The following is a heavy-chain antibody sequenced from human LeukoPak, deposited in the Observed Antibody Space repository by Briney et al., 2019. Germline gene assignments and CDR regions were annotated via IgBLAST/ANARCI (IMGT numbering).Heavy chain of an antibody. CDR2: ISSSSYI. V-gene: IGHV3-21*01. Sequence: PGGSLRLSCAASGFTFSSYSMNWVRQAPGKGLEWVSSISSSSYIYYADSVKGRFTISRDNAKNSLYLQMNSLRAEDTAVYYCAREGTHIVVVPAAMHYYYYYMDVWGKGTTVTVSS. CDR3: AREGTHIVVVPAAMHYYYYYMDV. D-gene: IGHD2-2*01. J-gene: IGHJ6*03. CDR1: GFTFSSYS.